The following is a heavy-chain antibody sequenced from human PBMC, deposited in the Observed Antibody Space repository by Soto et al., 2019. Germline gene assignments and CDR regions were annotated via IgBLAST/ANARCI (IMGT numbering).Heavy chain of an antibody. CDR1: GGSISGYY. J-gene: IGHJ4*02. D-gene: IGHD6-13*01. Sequence: SETLSLTCTVSGGSISGYYGSWIRQPPGKGLEWIGYIYYSGTTYYNPSLKSRVTISVDTSKNQFSLKLSSVTAADTAVYYCAGIAAAGPFDYWGQGTLVTVSS. CDR2: IYYSGTT. V-gene: IGHV4-59*04. CDR3: AGIAAAGPFDY.